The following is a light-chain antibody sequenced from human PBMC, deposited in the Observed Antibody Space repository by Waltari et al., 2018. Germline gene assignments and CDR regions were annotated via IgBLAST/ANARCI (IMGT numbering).Light chain of an antibody. CDR1: RGSLTSHF. J-gene: IGLJ2*01. CDR3: QTCDTTVLI. CDR2: KDN. Sequence: NFVLTQPHSVSGSPGRTVTISCTRSRGSLTSHFVQWYRLRPGSAPTTIIYKDNQRPSGVPDRFSGSIDTSSNSASLTISGLTTEDEADYYCQTCDTTVLIFGGGTQLTVL. V-gene: IGLV6-57*04.